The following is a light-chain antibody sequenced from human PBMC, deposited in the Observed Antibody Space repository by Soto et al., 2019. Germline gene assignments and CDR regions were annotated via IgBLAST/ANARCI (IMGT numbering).Light chain of an antibody. CDR1: QSVSSSY. J-gene: IGKJ1*01. V-gene: IGKV3-20*01. Sequence: EIVLTQSPGTLSLSPGERATLSCRASQSVSSSYLAWYQQKPGQAPRLLIYGASNRATGIPARFSGSGSGTDFTLTVSSLQPEDFAVYYCQQYAVSRTFGQGTKVDIK. CDR3: QQYAVSRT. CDR2: GAS.